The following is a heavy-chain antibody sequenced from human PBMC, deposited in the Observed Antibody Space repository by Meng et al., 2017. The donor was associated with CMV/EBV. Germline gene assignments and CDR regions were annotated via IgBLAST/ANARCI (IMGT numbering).Heavy chain of an antibody. Sequence: ASVKVSCKASGYTFTSYYMHWVRQAPGQGLEWMGIINPSGDSTSYAQKFQGRVTMTRDTSTSTVYMELSSLRSEDTAVYYCARGHPQGQLAYYYYGMDVWGQGTTVTVSS. CDR3: ARGHPQGQLAYYYYGMDV. CDR2: INPSGDST. J-gene: IGHJ6*02. CDR1: GYTFTSYY. V-gene: IGHV1-46*01. D-gene: IGHD6-6*01.